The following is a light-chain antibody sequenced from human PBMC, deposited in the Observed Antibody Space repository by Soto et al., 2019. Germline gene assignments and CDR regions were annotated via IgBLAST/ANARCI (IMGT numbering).Light chain of an antibody. CDR1: SSDVGSYDF. Sequence: QSVLTQPASVSGSPGQSITISCTGTSSDVGSYDFVSWYQHSPGKSPKLVTFDVTHRPPGISDRFSGSKSANTASLTISGLQAADEAFDYCSSYTTRRTLVFGGGTQLTV. V-gene: IGLV2-14*01. CDR3: SSYTTRRTLV. J-gene: IGLJ2*01. CDR2: DVT.